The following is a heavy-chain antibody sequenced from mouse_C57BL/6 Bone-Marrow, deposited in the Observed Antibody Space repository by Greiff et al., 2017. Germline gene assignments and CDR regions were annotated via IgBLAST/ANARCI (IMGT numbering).Heavy chain of an antibody. CDR3: ARGRYRGSFAY. Sequence: QVQLQHPGAELVKPGASVKLSCKASGYTFTSYWMHWVKQRPGQGLEWIGMIHPNSGSTNYNEKFKSKATLTVDKSSSTAYMQLSSLTSEDAAVYYCARGRYRGSFAYWGQGTLVTVSA. V-gene: IGHV1-64*01. CDR1: GYTFTSYW. CDR2: IHPNSGST. J-gene: IGHJ3*01. D-gene: IGHD2-14*01.